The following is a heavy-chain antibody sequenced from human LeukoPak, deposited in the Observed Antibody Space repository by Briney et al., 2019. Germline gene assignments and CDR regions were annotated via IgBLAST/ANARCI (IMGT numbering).Heavy chain of an antibody. CDR2: INAGNGNT. V-gene: IGHV1-3*01. J-gene: IGHJ6*02. CDR1: GYTFTTYA. CDR3: ATRGGVATIQNGMDV. Sequence: ASVNVSCTASGYTFTTYAMHWVRQAPGQRLEWMGWINAGNGNTKYSQRFQGRVTITRDTSASTAYMELSSLRSEDTAVYYCATRGGVATIQNGMDVWGQGTTVTVSS. D-gene: IGHD5-24*01.